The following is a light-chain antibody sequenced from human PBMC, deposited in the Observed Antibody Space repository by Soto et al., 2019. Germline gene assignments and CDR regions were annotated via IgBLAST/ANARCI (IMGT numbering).Light chain of an antibody. V-gene: IGKV3-15*01. CDR1: QSVSSN. CDR3: QQYNNWRT. Sequence: EIVMTQSPATLSVSPGERATLSCRASQSVSSNLAWYQQKPGQAPRLLIHGASARVTGTPARFTGSGSGTEFTLTTSSLQSEDSAVYYCQQYNNWRTFGQGTKLEIK. J-gene: IGKJ2*02. CDR2: GAS.